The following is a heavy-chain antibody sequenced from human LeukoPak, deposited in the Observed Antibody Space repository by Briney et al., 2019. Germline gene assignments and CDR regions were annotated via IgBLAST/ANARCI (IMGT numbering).Heavy chain of an antibody. CDR1: GFTFSSHA. Sequence: GSLKLSWSASGFTFSSHAMNWVRQAPGKGLEVVSAISGSGGSTYYADSVRGRFTISRDNSKNTLYLQMNSLRAEDTAVYYCARDLEDFSGWYPLFDSWGQGTLVTVSS. J-gene: IGHJ4*02. CDR2: ISGSGGST. V-gene: IGHV3-23*01. D-gene: IGHD6-19*01. CDR3: ARDLEDFSGWYPLFDS.